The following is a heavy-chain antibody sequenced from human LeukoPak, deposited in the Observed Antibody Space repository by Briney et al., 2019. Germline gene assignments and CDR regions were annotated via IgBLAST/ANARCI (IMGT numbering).Heavy chain of an antibody. D-gene: IGHD5-18*01. J-gene: IGHJ6*03. CDR2: FDPEDGET. CDR1: GYTLTELS. Sequence: ASVKVSCKVSGYTLTELSMHWVRQAPGKGPEWMGGFDPEDGETIYAQKFQGRVTMTEDTSTDTAYMELSSLRSEDTAVYYCATAGYSYGATQSLHYYYYYMDVWGEGTTVTVSS. V-gene: IGHV1-24*01. CDR3: ATAGYSYGATQSLHYYYYYMDV.